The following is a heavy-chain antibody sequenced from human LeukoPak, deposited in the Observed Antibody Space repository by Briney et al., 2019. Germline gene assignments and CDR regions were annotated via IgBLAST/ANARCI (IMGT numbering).Heavy chain of an antibody. V-gene: IGHV3-30*18. CDR3: AKDLRGCSSTSCYPGY. J-gene: IGHJ4*02. CDR2: ISYDGSNK. Sequence: GGSLRLSCAASGFTFSSYGMHWVRQAPGTGLEWVAVISYDGSNKYYADSVKGRFTISRDNSKNTLYLQMNSLRAEDTAVYYCAKDLRGCSSTSCYPGYWGQGTLVTVSS. CDR1: GFTFSSYG. D-gene: IGHD2-2*01.